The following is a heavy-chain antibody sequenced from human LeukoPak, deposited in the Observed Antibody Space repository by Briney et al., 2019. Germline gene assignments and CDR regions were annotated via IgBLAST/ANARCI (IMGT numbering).Heavy chain of an antibody. CDR2: VYTSGGT. J-gene: IGHJ6*02. D-gene: IGHD2-15*01. V-gene: IGHV4-61*02. Sequence: SETLSLTCSVSGGSITSGLYYWSWVRQPAGKGLEWVGRVYTSGGTNYNPSLKSRVTISIDTSKNQFSLELSSVTAADTAVYYCARHPPLGYCSGGSCSQTPLYYYGMDVWGQGTTVTVSS. CDR3: ARHPPLGYCSGGSCSQTPLYYYGMDV. CDR1: GGSITSGLYY.